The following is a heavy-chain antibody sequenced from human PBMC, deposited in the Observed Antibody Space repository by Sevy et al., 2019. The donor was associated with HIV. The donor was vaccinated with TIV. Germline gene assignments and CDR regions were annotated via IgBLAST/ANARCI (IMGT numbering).Heavy chain of an antibody. Sequence: SETLSLTCTVSGDYMSGYYWSWIWQPAGKGLESIGRIYTSGSTYYNPSLKSRVTLSIDTSKNQFSLRLSSVTAADTAVYFCVHSSSHQPVHYYYYMDVWGKGTSVTVSS. V-gene: IGHV4-4*07. CDR3: VHSSSHQPVHYYYYMDV. D-gene: IGHD2-2*01. CDR1: GDYMSGYY. CDR2: IYTSGST. J-gene: IGHJ6*03.